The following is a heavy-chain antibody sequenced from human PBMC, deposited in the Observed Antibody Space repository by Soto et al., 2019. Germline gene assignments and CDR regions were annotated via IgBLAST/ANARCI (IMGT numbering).Heavy chain of an antibody. CDR1: GFTFSNYA. Sequence: GGSLRLSCAASGFTFSNYAMSCVRQAPGNGVEWVSAISSSGDSPYYADSVKGRFTVSRDNSKNTLYLQMNSLRVEDTAIYYCARNKIALHSFWGRGTLVTVSS. CDR2: ISSSGDSP. CDR3: ARNKIALHSF. D-gene: IGHD2-21*01. J-gene: IGHJ4*01. V-gene: IGHV3-23*01.